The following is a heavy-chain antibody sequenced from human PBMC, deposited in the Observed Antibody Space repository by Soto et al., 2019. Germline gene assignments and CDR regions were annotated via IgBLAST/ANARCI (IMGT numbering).Heavy chain of an antibody. D-gene: IGHD2-2*01. Sequence: QVQLQESGPGLVKPSGTLSLTCAASSGSISSTNWWSWVRQPPGKGLEWIGEIYHSGSINYNPSLERGVTMSVDKSKNQFSLKLSAVTAADTAVYYCARDCSSSSCYGRAFDVWGQGTMVTVSS. CDR3: ARDCSSSSCYGRAFDV. CDR2: IYHSGSI. V-gene: IGHV4-4*02. J-gene: IGHJ3*01. CDR1: SGSISSTNW.